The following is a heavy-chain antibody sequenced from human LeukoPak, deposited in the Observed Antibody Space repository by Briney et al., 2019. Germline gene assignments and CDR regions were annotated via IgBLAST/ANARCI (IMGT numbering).Heavy chain of an antibody. CDR2: INPNSGGT. V-gene: IGHV1-2*02. D-gene: IGHD6-13*01. CDR3: ARGRNIWQQLEDFDY. Sequence: EASVKVSCKASGYTFTGYYMHWVRQAPGQGLEWMGWINPNSGGTNYAQKFQGRVTMTRDTSISTAYMELSRLRSDDTAVYYCARGRNIWQQLEDFDYWGQGTLVTVSA. CDR1: GYTFTGYY. J-gene: IGHJ4*02.